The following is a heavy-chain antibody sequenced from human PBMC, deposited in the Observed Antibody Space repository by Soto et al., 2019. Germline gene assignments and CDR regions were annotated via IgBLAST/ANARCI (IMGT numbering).Heavy chain of an antibody. D-gene: IGHD6-13*01. CDR1: GFSLRTTGVG. J-gene: IGHJ6*02. CDR3: IYRRAAYDYHGLDV. CDR2: FYFNEDR. Sequence: SGPTLVNPTETLTLTCTFSGFSLRTTGVGVGWIRQPPGQSLEWIVVFYFNEDRRYNPSLRNRLTITKDTSTNQVVLTMTNMDPVDTATYYCIYRRAAYDYHGLDVWGQGTTVTVS. V-gene: IGHV2-5*01.